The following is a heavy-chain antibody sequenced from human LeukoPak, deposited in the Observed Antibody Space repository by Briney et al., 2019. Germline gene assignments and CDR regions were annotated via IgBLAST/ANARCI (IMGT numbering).Heavy chain of an antibody. CDR1: GYTVTSYY. J-gene: IGHJ6*02. Sequence: ASVKVSCKASGYTVTSYYMHWVRQAPGQGLEWMAILNPSGGSSSYAQKFQGRATLTRATSTSTVYMELSSLRSEDTAVYYCARDRVVVKTYYYYGMDVWGQGTTVTVSS. V-gene: IGHV1-46*01. D-gene: IGHD2-2*01. CDR2: LNPSGGSS. CDR3: ARDRVVVKTYYYYGMDV.